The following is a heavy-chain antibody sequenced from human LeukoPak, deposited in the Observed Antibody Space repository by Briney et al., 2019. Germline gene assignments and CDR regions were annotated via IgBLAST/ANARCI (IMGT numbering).Heavy chain of an antibody. J-gene: IGHJ6*04. CDR3: VQYSYGSGGVYYGMDV. Sequence: GGSLRLSCAASGFTFSSYAMSWVRQAPGKGLEWVSAISGSGGSTYYADSVKGRFTISRDNSKNTLYLQMNSLRAEDAAVYYCVQYSYGSGGVYYGMDVWGKGTTVTVSS. D-gene: IGHD5-18*01. CDR2: ISGSGGST. V-gene: IGHV3-23*01. CDR1: GFTFSSYA.